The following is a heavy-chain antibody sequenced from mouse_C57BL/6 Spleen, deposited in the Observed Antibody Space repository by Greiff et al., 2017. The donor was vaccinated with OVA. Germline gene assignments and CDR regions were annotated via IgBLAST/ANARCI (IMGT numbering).Heavy chain of an antibody. CDR2: ISSGGSYT. CDR1: GFTFSSYG. D-gene: IGHD1-1*01. CDR3: ARDYGSSYEGAMDY. J-gene: IGHJ4*01. V-gene: IGHV5-6*01. Sequence: EVQRVESGGDLVKPGGSLKLSCAASGFTFSSYGMSWVRQTPDKRLEWVATISSGGSYTYYPDSVKGRFTISRDNAKNTLYLQMSSLKSEDTAMYYCARDYGSSYEGAMDYWGQGTSVTVSS.